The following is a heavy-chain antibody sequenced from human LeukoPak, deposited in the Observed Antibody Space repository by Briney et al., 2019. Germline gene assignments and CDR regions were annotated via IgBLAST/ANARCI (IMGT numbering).Heavy chain of an antibody. J-gene: IGHJ4*02. CDR2: ISGSGGST. CDR3: AKDSITIFGVVIIREGYFDY. CDR1: GFTFRSYA. D-gene: IGHD3-3*01. V-gene: IGHV3-23*01. Sequence: GGSLRLSCAASGFTFRSYAMSWVRQAPGKGLEWVSAISGSGGSTYYADSVKGRFTISRDNSKNTLYLQMNSLRAEDTAVYYCAKDSITIFGVVIIREGYFDYWGQGTLVTVSS.